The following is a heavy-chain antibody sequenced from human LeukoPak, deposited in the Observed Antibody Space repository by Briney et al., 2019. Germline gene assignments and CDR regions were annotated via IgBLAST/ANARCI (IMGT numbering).Heavy chain of an antibody. Sequence: NPSETLPLTCTVSGGSISSSSYYWGWIRQPPGKGLEWIGSIYYSGSTYYNPSLKSRVTISVDTSKNQFSLKLSSVTAADTAVYYCARDAAYCGGDCYSGSFDYWGQGTLVTVSS. D-gene: IGHD2-21*02. CDR3: ARDAAYCGGDCYSGSFDY. V-gene: IGHV4-39*07. CDR2: IYYSGST. J-gene: IGHJ4*02. CDR1: GGSISSSSYY.